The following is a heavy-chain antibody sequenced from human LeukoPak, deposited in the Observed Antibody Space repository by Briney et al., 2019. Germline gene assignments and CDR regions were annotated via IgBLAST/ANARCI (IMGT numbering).Heavy chain of an antibody. CDR1: RFTFSSYA. D-gene: IGHD1-26*01. Sequence: GGSLRLSCAASRFTFSSYAMSWLPQAPGKGRVWGSSINSSSSYIYYADSVKGRFTISRDNAKNSLYLQMNSLRAEDTAVYYCARDPDRYSGSYSGDYWGQGTLVTVSS. CDR3: ARDPDRYSGSYSGDY. CDR2: INSSSSYI. J-gene: IGHJ4*02. V-gene: IGHV3-21*01.